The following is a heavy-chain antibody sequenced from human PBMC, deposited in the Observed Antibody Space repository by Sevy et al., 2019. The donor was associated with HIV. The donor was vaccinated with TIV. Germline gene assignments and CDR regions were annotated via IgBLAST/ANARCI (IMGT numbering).Heavy chain of an antibody. Sequence: GGSLRLSCAASGFTFSSYWMSWVRQAPGKGLEWVANIKQDGSEKYYVDSVKGRFTISRDNAKNSLYLQMNSLRAEDTAVYYCAREGGMLYAILDYWGQGTLVTVSS. CDR3: AREGGMLYAILDY. CDR1: GFTFSSYW. V-gene: IGHV3-7*03. J-gene: IGHJ4*02. CDR2: IKQDGSEK. D-gene: IGHD2-8*01.